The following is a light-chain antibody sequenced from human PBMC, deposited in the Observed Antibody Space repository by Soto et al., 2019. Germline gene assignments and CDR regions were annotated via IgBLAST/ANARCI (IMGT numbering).Light chain of an antibody. J-gene: IGLJ1*01. CDR1: SSDVGNYNY. CDR3: SSYTSSDTYV. Sequence: QSVLTQPASVSGSPGQSITISCTGTSSDVGNYNYVSWHQHHPGKAPKLMINDVSNRPSGVSSRFSGSKSGNTASLTISGLQAEDEADYYCSSYTSSDTYVFVTGTRSPS. V-gene: IGLV2-14*03. CDR2: DVS.